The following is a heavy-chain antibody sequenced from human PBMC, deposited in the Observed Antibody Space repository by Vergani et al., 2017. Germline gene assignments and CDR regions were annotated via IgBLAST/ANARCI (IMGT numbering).Heavy chain of an antibody. Sequence: EVQLVETGGGLIQPGGSLRLSCAASGFTFSNAWMSWVRQAPGKGLEWVGRIKSKTDGGTTDYAAPVKGRFTISRDDSKNTLYLQMNSLKTEDTAVYYCTTENPQYPYYYDSSGYDYWGQGTLVTVSS. CDR1: GFTFSNAW. D-gene: IGHD3-22*01. CDR3: TTENPQYPYYYDSSGYDY. CDR2: IKSKTDGGTT. V-gene: IGHV3-15*01. J-gene: IGHJ4*02.